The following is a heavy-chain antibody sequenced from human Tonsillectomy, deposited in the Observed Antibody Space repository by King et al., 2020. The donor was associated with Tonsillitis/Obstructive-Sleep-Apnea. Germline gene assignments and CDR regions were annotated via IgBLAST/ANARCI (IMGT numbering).Heavy chain of an antibody. CDR1: GGSISSYY. CDR2: IYYSGST. D-gene: IGHD3-22*01. V-gene: IGHV4-59*08. J-gene: IGHJ6*02. Sequence: MQLQESGPGLVKPSETLSLTCTVSGGSISSYYWSWIRHPPGKGLEWIGYIYYSGSTNYNPSLKSRVTISVDTSKNQFSLKLSSVTAADTAVYYCARSYDSGGWYYYGMDVWGQGTTVTVSS. CDR3: ARSYDSGGWYYYGMDV.